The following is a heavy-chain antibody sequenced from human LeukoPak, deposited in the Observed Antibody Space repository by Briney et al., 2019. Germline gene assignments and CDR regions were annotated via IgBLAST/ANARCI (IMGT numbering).Heavy chain of an antibody. CDR2: ISAYNGNT. D-gene: IGHD4-11*01. J-gene: IGHJ5*02. V-gene: IGHV1-18*01. CDR1: GYTFTSYG. CDR3: ARVGVDLYSNYWFDP. Sequence: ASVKVSCKASGYTFTSYGISWVRQAPGQGLEWMGWISAYNGNTNYAQKLQGRVTMTTDTSTSTAYMELRSLRSDDTAVYYCARVGVDLYSNYWFDPWGQGTLLTVSS.